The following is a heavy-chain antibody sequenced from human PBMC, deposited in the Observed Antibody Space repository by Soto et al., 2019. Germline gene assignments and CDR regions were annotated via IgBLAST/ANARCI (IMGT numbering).Heavy chain of an antibody. CDR1: GGSFSGFY. Sequence: SETLSLTCAVHGGSFSGFYWTWIRQPPGKGLEWIGKINHSGSANYNPPLKSRVTMSLDTSRNQFSLSLNSVTAADTAVYYCARMAGPWYFDLWGRGTLVTVSS. J-gene: IGHJ2*01. CDR3: ARMAGPWYFDL. CDR2: INHSGSA. V-gene: IGHV4-34*01.